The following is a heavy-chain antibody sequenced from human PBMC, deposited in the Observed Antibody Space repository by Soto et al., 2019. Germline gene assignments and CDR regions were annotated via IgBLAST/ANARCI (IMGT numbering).Heavy chain of an antibody. Sequence: QVQLVQSGAEVKKPGSSVKVSCKASGGTFSSYAISWVRQAPGQGLEWMGGIIPIFGTANYAQKLQGRVTITADESTSTAYMELSSPRSEDTAVYYCARAGGMATIPTDPSPYNWFDPWGQGTLFTVSS. V-gene: IGHV1-69*01. J-gene: IGHJ5*02. CDR3: ARAGGMATIPTDPSPYNWFDP. CDR2: IIPIFGTA. CDR1: GGTFSSYA. D-gene: IGHD5-12*01.